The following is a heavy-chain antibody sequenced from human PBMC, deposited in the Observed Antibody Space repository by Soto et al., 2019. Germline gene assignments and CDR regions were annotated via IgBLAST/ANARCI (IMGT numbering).Heavy chain of an antibody. Sequence: SETLSLTCAVYVGSFSGYYWSWIRQPPGKGLEWIGEINHSGSTNYNPSLKSRVTISVDTSKNQFSLNLRSVTAADTAVYYCARLPSRHLVDYWGQGTLVTVSS. J-gene: IGHJ4*02. V-gene: IGHV4-34*01. CDR2: INHSGST. CDR3: ARLPSRHLVDY. D-gene: IGHD3-3*02. CDR1: VGSFSGYY.